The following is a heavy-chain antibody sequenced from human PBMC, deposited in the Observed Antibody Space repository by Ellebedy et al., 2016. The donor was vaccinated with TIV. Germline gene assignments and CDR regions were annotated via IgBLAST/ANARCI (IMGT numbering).Heavy chain of an antibody. Sequence: GGSLRLSXAASRFTFSSYTMNWVRQAPGRGLEWASFITSSGTDIYYADSVKGRFTISRDNAKNSLYLQMNSLRVEDTAVYYCARGVGGTSLNWFDPWGQGTLVTVSS. V-gene: IGHV3-21*01. D-gene: IGHD3-16*01. J-gene: IGHJ5*02. CDR2: ITSSGTDI. CDR3: ARGVGGTSLNWFDP. CDR1: RFTFSSYT.